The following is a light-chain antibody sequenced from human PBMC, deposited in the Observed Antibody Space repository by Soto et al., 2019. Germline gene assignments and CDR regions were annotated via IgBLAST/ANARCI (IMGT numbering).Light chain of an antibody. Sequence: QSLLTQPPSASGSPGQSVTISCTGTSIDVGGYNYVSWYQQHPGKAPKLMIYEVSKRPSGVPDRFSGSKSGNTASLTVSGLQAEDEADYYCSSYAGSNNVFGTGTKVTVL. CDR3: SSYAGSNNV. CDR1: SIDVGGYNY. V-gene: IGLV2-8*01. CDR2: EVS. J-gene: IGLJ1*01.